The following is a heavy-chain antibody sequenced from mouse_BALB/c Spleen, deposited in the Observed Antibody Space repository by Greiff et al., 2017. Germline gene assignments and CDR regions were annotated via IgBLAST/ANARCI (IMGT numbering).Heavy chain of an antibody. CDR2: INPYNDGT. Sequence: VQLKQSGPELVKPGASVKMSCKASGYTFPSYVMHWVKQKPGPGLEWIGYINPYNDGTKYNEKFKGKATLTSDKSSSTAYMELSSLTSEDSAVYYCARGGWDDRGYFDVWGAGTTVTVSS. CDR3: ARGGWDDRGYFDV. J-gene: IGHJ1*01. V-gene: IGHV1-14*01. CDR1: GYTFPSYV. D-gene: IGHD4-1*01.